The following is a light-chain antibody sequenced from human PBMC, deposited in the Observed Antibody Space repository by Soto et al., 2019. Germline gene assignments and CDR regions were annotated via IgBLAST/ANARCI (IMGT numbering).Light chain of an antibody. V-gene: IGLV2-14*01. Sequence: QSVLTQPASVSWSPGQSITISCTGTSSDVGGYTYVSWYQLHPGNAPKLVIYDVTYRLSGVSSRFSGSKSGNTASLTISGLQAEDEADYYCSSYTGSSTLEVFGSGTKLTVL. CDR3: SSYTGSSTLEV. J-gene: IGLJ1*01. CDR1: SSDVGGYTY. CDR2: DVT.